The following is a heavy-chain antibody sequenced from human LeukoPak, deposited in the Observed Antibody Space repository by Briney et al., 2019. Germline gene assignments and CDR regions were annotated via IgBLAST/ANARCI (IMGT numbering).Heavy chain of an antibody. D-gene: IGHD2-2*01. CDR1: GFSFSSYA. CDR3: ARVGAFCTSASCPSDY. CDR2: TTGSGAAT. V-gene: IGHV3-23*01. Sequence: GGSLRLSCAASGFSFSSYAMTWVRQAPGKGLEWVSTTTGSGAATYYADSVKGRVTISRDNSKNTLYLQMNSLRADDTAVYYCARVGAFCTSASCPSDYWGQGTPVTVSS. J-gene: IGHJ4*02.